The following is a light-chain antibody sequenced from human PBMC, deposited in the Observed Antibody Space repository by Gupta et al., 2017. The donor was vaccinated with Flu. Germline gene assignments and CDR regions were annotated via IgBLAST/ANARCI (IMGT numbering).Light chain of an antibody. CDR2: EVN. Sequence: QATLTQPASVSGSPGQSITISCSGTRNDLGSYNLVSWYQQHPGKVPKLIIYEVNERPSGVSSRFSGSKSGYTASLTISGLQPEDEADYFCCSFAGRSSLIFGGGTKLTVL. CDR3: CSFAGRSSLI. V-gene: IGLV2-23*02. CDR1: RNDLGSYNL. J-gene: IGLJ2*01.